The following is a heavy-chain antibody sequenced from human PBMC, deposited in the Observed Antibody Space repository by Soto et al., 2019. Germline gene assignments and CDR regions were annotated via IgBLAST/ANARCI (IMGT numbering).Heavy chain of an antibody. Sequence: ASVKVSCKASGYTFTSYGISWVRQAPGQGLEWMGWISAYNGNTNYAQKLQGRVTMTTDTSTSTAYMELRSLRSDDTAVYYCARGIAAAGLGRFPGLFDPWGQGTLVTVSS. CDR1: GYTFTSYG. V-gene: IGHV1-18*01. D-gene: IGHD6-13*01. CDR3: ARGIAAAGLGRFPGLFDP. J-gene: IGHJ5*02. CDR2: ISAYNGNT.